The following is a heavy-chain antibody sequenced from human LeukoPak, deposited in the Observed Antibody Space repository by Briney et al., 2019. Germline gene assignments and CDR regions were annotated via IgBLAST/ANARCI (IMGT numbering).Heavy chain of an antibody. CDR1: GGSFSGYY. CDR2: INHSGST. J-gene: IGHJ4*02. D-gene: IGHD4-11*01. V-gene: IGHV4-34*01. Sequence: SETLSLTCAVYGGSFSGYYWSWIRQPPGKGLEWIGEINHSGSTNYNPSLKSRVTISVDTSKNQFSPKLSSVTAADTAVYYCASGGATVGYWGQGTLVTVSS. CDR3: ASGGATVGY.